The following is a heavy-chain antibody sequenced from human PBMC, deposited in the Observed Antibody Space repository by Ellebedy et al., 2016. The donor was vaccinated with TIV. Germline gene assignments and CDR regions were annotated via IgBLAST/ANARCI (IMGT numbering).Heavy chain of an antibody. CDR2: IKQDGSEK. V-gene: IGHV3-7*01. CDR1: GFTFSSYW. D-gene: IGHD3-10*01. Sequence: GESLKISXAASGFTFSSYWISWVLQASGKGLEWVANIKQDGSEKYYVDSVKGRFTISRDNAKNSLYLQMNSLRAEDTAVYYCARERMVRGVTYSAYHGMDVWGQGTTVTVSS. CDR3: ARERMVRGVTYSAYHGMDV. J-gene: IGHJ6*02.